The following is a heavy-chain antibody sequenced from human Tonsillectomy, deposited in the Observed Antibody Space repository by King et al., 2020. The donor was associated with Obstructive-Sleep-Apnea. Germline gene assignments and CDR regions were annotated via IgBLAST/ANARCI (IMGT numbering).Heavy chain of an antibody. J-gene: IGHJ6*02. Sequence: QLVQSGAEVKKPGAAVKVSCKASGFTFTTYDINWVRQATGQGLEWMGWMNPKSGNTGYAQKFQGRVTMTRNTSISTAYMELSSLRSEDTAVYYCARGLSVVATYYYYGMDVWGQGTTVTVSS. V-gene: IGHV1-8*02. CDR3: ARGLSVVATYYYYGMDV. CDR1: GFTFTTYD. CDR2: MNPKSGNT. D-gene: IGHD2-15*01.